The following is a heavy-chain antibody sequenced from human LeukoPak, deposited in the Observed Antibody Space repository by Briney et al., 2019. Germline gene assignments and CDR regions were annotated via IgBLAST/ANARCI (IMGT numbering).Heavy chain of an antibody. J-gene: IGHJ4*02. CDR2: MYLSGTT. CDR1: GGSISSSSYY. CDR3: AGLVGRYSSGLYYYYFDY. V-gene: IGHV4-39*07. D-gene: IGHD1-26*01. Sequence: SETLSLTCTVSGGSISSSSYYWGWIRQHPGKGLEWIGEMYLSGTTHSNPSVKSRVTISIDKSKNQFFLNLSSVSAADTAVYYCAGLVGRYSSGLYYYYFDYWGQGTLVTVSS.